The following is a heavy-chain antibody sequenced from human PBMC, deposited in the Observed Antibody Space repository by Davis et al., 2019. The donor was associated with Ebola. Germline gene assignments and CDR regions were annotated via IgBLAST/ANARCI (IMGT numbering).Heavy chain of an antibody. V-gene: IGHV1-46*01. CDR1: GYTFTNYY. CDR2: INPSVGSI. Sequence: AASVKVSCKVSGYTFTNYYMHWVRQAPGQGLEWMGIINPSVGSISYAQTFQGRVTMIRDTSTSTVYMELSSLRSEDTAVYYCATSPFSESSPVVVYWGQGTLVTVSP. D-gene: IGHD2-15*01. J-gene: IGHJ4*02. CDR3: ATSPFSESSPVVVY.